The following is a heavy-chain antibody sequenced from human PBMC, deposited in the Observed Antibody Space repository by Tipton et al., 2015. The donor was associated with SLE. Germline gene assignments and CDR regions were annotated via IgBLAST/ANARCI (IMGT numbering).Heavy chain of an antibody. CDR3: ARGATGSSSWLY. CDR2: INYSGST. V-gene: IGHV4-39*07. J-gene: IGHJ4*02. Sequence: TLSLTCTVSGGSISSSSYYWGWIPQPQGKGRERIASINYSGSTSYNPSLKSRVTISVDRSKNQFSLKLISVTAADTAVYYCARGATGSSSWLYGGQGTLV. D-gene: IGHD6-13*01. CDR1: GGSISSSSYY.